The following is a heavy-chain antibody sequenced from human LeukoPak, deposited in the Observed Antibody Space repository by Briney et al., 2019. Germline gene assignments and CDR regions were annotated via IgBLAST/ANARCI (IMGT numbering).Heavy chain of an antibody. V-gene: IGHV3-73*01. Sequence: GGSLRLSCAASGFTFSGSAMHWVRQASGKGLEWVGRIRSKANSYATACAASVKGRFTISRDDSKNTAYLQMNSLKTEDTAVYYCTRLGTYDSSGSHPSFDYWGQGTLVTVSS. CDR3: TRLGTYDSSGSHPSFDY. J-gene: IGHJ4*02. D-gene: IGHD3-22*01. CDR2: IRSKANSYAT. CDR1: GFTFSGSA.